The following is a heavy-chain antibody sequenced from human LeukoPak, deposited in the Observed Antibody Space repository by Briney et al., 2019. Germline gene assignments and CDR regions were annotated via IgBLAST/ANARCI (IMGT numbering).Heavy chain of an antibody. V-gene: IGHV3-15*01. CDR2: IKSKTDGGTA. CDR1: GFTFSSYA. CDR3: TTMDYYDSSGDDY. Sequence: TGGSLRLSCAASGFTFSSYAMHWVRQAPGKGLEWVGRIKSKTDGGTADYAAPVKGRFTISRDDSKNTLYLQMNSLKTEDTAVYYCTTMDYYDSSGDDYWGQGTLVTVSS. D-gene: IGHD3-22*01. J-gene: IGHJ4*02.